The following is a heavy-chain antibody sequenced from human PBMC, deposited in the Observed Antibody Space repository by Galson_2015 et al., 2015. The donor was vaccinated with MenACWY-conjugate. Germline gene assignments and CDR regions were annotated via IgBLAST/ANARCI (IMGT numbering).Heavy chain of an antibody. CDR2: IYYSGST. D-gene: IGHD6-19*01. CDR3: ARVSSSGWTDY. Sequence: SETLSLTCTVSGGSISSYYWSWIRQPPGKGLEWIGYIYYSGSTNYNPSLKSRVTISVDTSKNQFSLKLSSVTAADTAVYYCARVSSSGWTDYWGQGTLVTVSS. CDR1: GGSISSYY. V-gene: IGHV4-59*12. J-gene: IGHJ4*02.